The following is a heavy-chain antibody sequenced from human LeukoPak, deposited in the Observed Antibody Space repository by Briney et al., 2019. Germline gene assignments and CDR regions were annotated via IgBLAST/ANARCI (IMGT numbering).Heavy chain of an antibody. CDR3: AKDQWLLQYYFDY. V-gene: IGHV3-30*02. D-gene: IGHD3-22*01. CDR1: GFTFSSYG. J-gene: IGHJ4*02. Sequence: PGGSLRLSCAASGFTFSSYGMYWVRQAPGKGLEWVAFIRYDGSNKYYADSVKGRFTISRDNSKNTLYLQMNSLRAEDTAVYYCAKDQWLLQYYFDYWGQGTLVTVSS. CDR2: IRYDGSNK.